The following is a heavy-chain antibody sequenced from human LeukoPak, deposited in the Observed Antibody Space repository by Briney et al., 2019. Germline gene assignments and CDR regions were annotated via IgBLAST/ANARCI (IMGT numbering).Heavy chain of an antibody. J-gene: IGHJ4*02. Sequence: MSSETLSLTCTVSGGSISSYYWSWIRRPAGKGLEWIGRIYTSGSTNYNPSLKSRVTMSVDTSKNQFSLKLSSVTAADTAVYYCAMTPKAAAGTVDYWGQGTLVTVSS. CDR2: IYTSGST. CDR1: GGSISSYY. CDR3: AMTPKAAAGTVDY. D-gene: IGHD6-13*01. V-gene: IGHV4-4*07.